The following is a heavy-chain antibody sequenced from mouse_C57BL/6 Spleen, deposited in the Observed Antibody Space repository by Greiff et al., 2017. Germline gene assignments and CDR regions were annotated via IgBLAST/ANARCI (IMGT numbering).Heavy chain of an antibody. J-gene: IGHJ3*01. V-gene: IGHV1-5*01. CDR2: IYPGHSDT. CDR1: GYTFTSYW. CDR3: ARDGYYGSSGAWFAY. D-gene: IGHD1-1*01. Sequence: EVQLQQSGTVLARPGASVKMSCKTSGYTFTSYWMHWVKQRPGQGLEWIGAIYPGHSDTSYNQKFKGKAKLTTVTSAITAYMERSSLTNEDSAIYYCARDGYYGSSGAWFAYWGQGTLVTVSA.